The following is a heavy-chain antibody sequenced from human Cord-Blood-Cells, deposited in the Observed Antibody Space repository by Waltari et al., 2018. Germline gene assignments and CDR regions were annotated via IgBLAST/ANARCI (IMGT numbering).Heavy chain of an antibody. J-gene: IGHJ3*02. Sequence: QLQLQESGPGLVKPSETLSLTCTVSGGSISSSSYYWGWIRQPPGKGLEWIGSIYYSGSTYYNPSLKGRVTISVDTSKNQFSLKLSSVTAADTAVYYCARQPGYDFWSGYYRAFDIWGQGTMVTVSS. CDR2: IYYSGST. V-gene: IGHV4-39*01. CDR1: GGSISSSSYY. D-gene: IGHD3-3*01. CDR3: ARQPGYDFWSGYYRAFDI.